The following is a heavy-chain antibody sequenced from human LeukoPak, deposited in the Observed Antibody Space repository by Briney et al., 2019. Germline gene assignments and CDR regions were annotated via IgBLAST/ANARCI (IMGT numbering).Heavy chain of an antibody. D-gene: IGHD4-17*01. V-gene: IGHV4-59*01. CDR2: IYYSGST. CDR1: GGSICSYY. CDR3: ARELYGLIDY. J-gene: IGHJ4*02. Sequence: SETLSLTCTVSGGSICSYYWSWIRQPPGKGLEWIGYIYYSGSTNYNPSLKSRVTISVDTSKNQFSLKLSSVTAADTAVYYCARELYGLIDYWGQGTLVTVSS.